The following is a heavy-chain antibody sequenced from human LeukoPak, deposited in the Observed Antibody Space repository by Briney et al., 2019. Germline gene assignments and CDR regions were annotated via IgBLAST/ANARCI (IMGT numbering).Heavy chain of an antibody. V-gene: IGHV3-30*02. Sequence: GGSLRLSCAASGFTFRNYGMHWVRQAPGKGLEWVAFIRFDGVNQYYADSVKGPFTISRDNSKNMVFLQMNSLRPEDTGVYYCAKDQFGWGNSYGAALDTWGQGTMVTISS. CDR2: IRFDGVNQ. D-gene: IGHD3-16*01. J-gene: IGHJ3*02. CDR3: AKDQFGWGNSYGAALDT. CDR1: GFTFRNYG.